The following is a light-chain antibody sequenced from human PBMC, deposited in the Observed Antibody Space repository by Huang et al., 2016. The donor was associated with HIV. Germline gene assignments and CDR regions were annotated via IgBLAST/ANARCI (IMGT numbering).Light chain of an antibody. Sequence: DIQKTQSPSSLSASVGDRVTITCRASQTIITYLNWYQQKPGKAPKLMIYGASSWHSGVPSRFSGSGAGTDFTLTINSLQPDDFATYYCQQSFNTPPYTFGQGTKLEIK. V-gene: IGKV1-39*01. CDR3: QQSFNTPPYT. CDR2: GAS. J-gene: IGKJ2*01. CDR1: QTIITY.